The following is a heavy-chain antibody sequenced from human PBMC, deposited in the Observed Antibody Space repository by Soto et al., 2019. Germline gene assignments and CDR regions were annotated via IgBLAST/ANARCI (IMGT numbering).Heavy chain of an antibody. D-gene: IGHD3-10*01. J-gene: IGHJ6*02. Sequence: GASVKVSCKASGYTFTGYYMHWVRQAPGQGLEWMGWINPNSGGTNYAQKFQGWVTMTRDTSISTAYMELSRLRSDDTAVYYCARGGHYYGSGSYYAKGVGMDVWGQGTTVTVSS. CDR3: ARGGHYYGSGSYYAKGVGMDV. V-gene: IGHV1-2*04. CDR2: INPNSGGT. CDR1: GYTFTGYY.